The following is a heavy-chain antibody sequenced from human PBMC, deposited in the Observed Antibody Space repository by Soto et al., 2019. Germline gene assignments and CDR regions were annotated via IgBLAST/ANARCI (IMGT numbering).Heavy chain of an antibody. Sequence: SETLSLTGTVSGGSISSYYWSWIRQPPGKGLEWIGYIYYSGSTNYNPSLKSRVTISVDTSKNQFSLKLSSVTAADTAVYYCARDFYDSSAYDYYYAMDFWGQGTTVTVSS. CDR1: GGSISSYY. CDR2: IYYSGST. CDR3: ARDFYDSSAYDYYYAMDF. J-gene: IGHJ6*02. V-gene: IGHV4-59*12. D-gene: IGHD3-22*01.